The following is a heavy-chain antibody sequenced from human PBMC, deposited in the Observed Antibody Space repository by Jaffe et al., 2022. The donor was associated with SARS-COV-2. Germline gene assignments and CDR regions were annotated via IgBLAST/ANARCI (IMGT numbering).Heavy chain of an antibody. CDR1: GGSISSGGYY. V-gene: IGHV4-31*03. D-gene: IGHD2-2*02. CDR3: ARGRRYCSSTSCYNEYFQH. J-gene: IGHJ1*01. CDR2: IYYSGST. Sequence: QVQLQESGPGLVKPSQTLSLTCTVSGGSISSGGYYWSWIRQHPGKGLEWIGYIYYSGSTYYNPSLKSRVTISVDTSKNQFSLKLSSVTAADTAVYYCARGRRYCSSTSCYNEYFQHWGQGTLVTVSS.